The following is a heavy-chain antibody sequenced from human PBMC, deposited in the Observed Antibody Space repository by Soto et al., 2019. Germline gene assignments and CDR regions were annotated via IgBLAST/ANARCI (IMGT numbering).Heavy chain of an antibody. CDR3: AREGGYCTPTSCAIDS. D-gene: IGHD2-8*01. CDR1: RFSFSSYE. V-gene: IGHV3-23*01. Sequence: GGSLRLSCVASRFSFSSYEMSWVRQAAGKGLEWVSRVSLTGDRTNYAGSVKGRFTVSRDNFKNTLYLEMDSLRPEDTAIYYCAREGGYCTPTSCAIDSWGRGTPVTVSS. J-gene: IGHJ4*02. CDR2: VSLTGDRT.